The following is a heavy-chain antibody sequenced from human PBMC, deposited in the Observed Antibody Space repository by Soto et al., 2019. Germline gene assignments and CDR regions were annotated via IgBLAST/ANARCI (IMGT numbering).Heavy chain of an antibody. CDR2: INPIFGSP. J-gene: IGHJ4*02. D-gene: IGHD3-9*01. V-gene: IGHV1-69*14. CDR1: GGTFSNSV. CDR3: ARVDWPTDH. Sequence: QVQLVQSGAEVKEPGSSVKVSCKASGGTFSNSVISWVRQAPGQGLEWMGGINPIFGSPNYAQKFQGRVTISADKATRTAYMELSNLSTDDTAVYYCARVDWPTDHWGQGTLVTVSS.